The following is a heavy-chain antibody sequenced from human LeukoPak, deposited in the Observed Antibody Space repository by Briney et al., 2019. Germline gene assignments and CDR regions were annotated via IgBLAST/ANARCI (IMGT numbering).Heavy chain of an antibody. CDR1: GGSISSYY. CDR3: ARHSTASGYLNYFDY. D-gene: IGHD1-1*01. CDR2: IYYSGST. J-gene: IGHJ4*02. V-gene: IGHV4-59*08. Sequence: PSETLSLTCTVSGGSISSYYWSWIRQPPGKGLEWIGYIYYSGSTKYNPSLKSRVTISVDTSKNQFSLKLSSVTAADTAVYYCARHSTASGYLNYFDYWGQGTLVTVSS.